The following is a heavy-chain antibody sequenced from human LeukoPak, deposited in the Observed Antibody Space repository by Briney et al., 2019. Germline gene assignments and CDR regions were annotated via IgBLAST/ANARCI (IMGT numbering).Heavy chain of an antibody. CDR3: AKDRSSGWTFDY. CDR1: GFTFSSHG. J-gene: IGHJ4*02. Sequence: GGSLRLSCAASGFTFSSHGMHWVRQAPGKGLEWVALISYDGSSKYYADSVKGRFTISRDNSKSTLYLQMNSLRAEDTAVYNCAKDRSSGWTFDYWGQGTLVTVSS. CDR2: ISYDGSSK. V-gene: IGHV3-30*18. D-gene: IGHD6-25*01.